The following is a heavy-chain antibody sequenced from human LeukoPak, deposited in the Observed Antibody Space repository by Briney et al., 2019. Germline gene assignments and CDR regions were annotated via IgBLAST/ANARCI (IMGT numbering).Heavy chain of an antibody. Sequence: GGSLRLSCAASGFTFSSYAMHWVRQAPGKGLEWVAVISYDGSNKYYADSVKGRFTISRDNSKNTLYLQMNSLRAEDTAVYYCARDQTSSGWYHYYYYYGMDVWGQGTTVTVSS. V-gene: IGHV3-30-3*01. J-gene: IGHJ6*02. CDR3: ARDQTSSGWYHYYYYYGMDV. D-gene: IGHD6-19*01. CDR1: GFTFSSYA. CDR2: ISYDGSNK.